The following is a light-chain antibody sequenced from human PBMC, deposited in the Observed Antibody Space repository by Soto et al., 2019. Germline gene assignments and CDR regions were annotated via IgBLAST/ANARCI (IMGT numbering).Light chain of an antibody. CDR3: QPYGRSPKT. Sequence: EIVLTQSPGTLSLSPGERATLSCRASQSVSSSYLAWYQQKPGQAPMLLIYGASSRATGIPDRFSGSGSGTDFTLTLSRLEPEDFALYYWQPYGRSPKTFGEGTKVEIK. J-gene: IGKJ1*01. CDR1: QSVSSSY. CDR2: GAS. V-gene: IGKV3-20*01.